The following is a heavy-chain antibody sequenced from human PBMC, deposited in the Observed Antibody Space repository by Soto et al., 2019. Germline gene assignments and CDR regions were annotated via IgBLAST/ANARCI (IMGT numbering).Heavy chain of an antibody. D-gene: IGHD1-26*01. Sequence: QVPLVQSGAEVKKSGASVKVSCKPSGYSFSDYLIQWVRQAPGQGLEWVAWINPKTAATNYAKKFQGRVSLTWDTSSTTAYMELTRLRPDDTAVYYCARIKWGLNYYNGMDVWGQGTTVIVSS. CDR1: GYSFSDYL. J-gene: IGHJ6*02. CDR3: ARIKWGLNYYNGMDV. V-gene: IGHV1-2*02. CDR2: INPKTAAT.